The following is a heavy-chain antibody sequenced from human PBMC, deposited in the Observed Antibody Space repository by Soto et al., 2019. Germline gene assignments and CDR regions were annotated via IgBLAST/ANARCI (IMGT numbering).Heavy chain of an antibody. D-gene: IGHD2-15*01. CDR1: GGSISSGDYY. Sequence: SETLSLTCTVSGGSISSGDYYWSWIRQPPGKGLEWIGYTYYSGSTYYNPSLKSRVTISVDTSKNQFSLKLSSVTAADTAVYYCARSYAGRYFSGGSCYSSYYYYGMDVWGQGTTVTVSS. CDR3: ARSYAGRYFSGGSCYSSYYYYGMDV. V-gene: IGHV4-30-4*01. J-gene: IGHJ6*02. CDR2: TYYSGST.